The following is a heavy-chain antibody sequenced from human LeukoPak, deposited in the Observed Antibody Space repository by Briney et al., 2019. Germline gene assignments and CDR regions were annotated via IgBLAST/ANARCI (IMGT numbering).Heavy chain of an antibody. Sequence: ASVKVSCKASGYTFTSYGISWVRQAPGQGLEWMGWISAYNGNTNYAQKLQGRVTMTTDTSTSTAYMELRSLRSDDTAVYYCARETGDPYYYDSSGYYYRGQGTLVTVSS. CDR2: ISAYNGNT. D-gene: IGHD3-22*01. V-gene: IGHV1-18*01. J-gene: IGHJ4*02. CDR1: GYTFTSYG. CDR3: ARETGDPYYYDSSGYYY.